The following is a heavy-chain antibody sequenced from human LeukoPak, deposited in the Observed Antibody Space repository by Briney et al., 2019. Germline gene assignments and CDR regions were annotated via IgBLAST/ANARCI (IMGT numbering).Heavy chain of an antibody. J-gene: IGHJ6*03. Sequence: GASVKVSCKASGGTFSSYAISWVRQAPGQGLEWMGWISAYNGNTNYAQKLQGRVTMTADTSTSTACMELRSLRSDDTAVYYCARALPPPGFVDYMDVWGKGTTVTVSS. V-gene: IGHV1-18*01. CDR3: ARALPPPGFVDYMDV. CDR2: ISAYNGNT. D-gene: IGHD1-14*01. CDR1: GGTFSSYA.